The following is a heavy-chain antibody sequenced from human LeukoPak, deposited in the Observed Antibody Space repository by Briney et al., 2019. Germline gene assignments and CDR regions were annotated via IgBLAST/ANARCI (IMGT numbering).Heavy chain of an antibody. CDR2: INHSGST. V-gene: IGHV4-34*01. Sequence: SETLSLTCAVYGGSFSGYYWSWIRQPPGKGLEWIGEINHSGSTYYNPSLKSRVTISVDRSKNQFSLKLSSVTAADTAVYYCAGMTTVTALGAFDIWGQGTMVTVSS. CDR1: GGSFSGYY. CDR3: AGMTTVTALGAFDI. J-gene: IGHJ3*02. D-gene: IGHD4-17*01.